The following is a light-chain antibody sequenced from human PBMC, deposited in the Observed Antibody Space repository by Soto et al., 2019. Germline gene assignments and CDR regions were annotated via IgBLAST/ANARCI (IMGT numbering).Light chain of an antibody. V-gene: IGKV1-9*01. J-gene: IGKJ4*01. Sequence: IQLTQDPSSLSASVGDIVTITCRASQGIITYLAWYQQKPGKAPNLLIYGSSTLQSGVPLRFSGSGSGTDFTLTINCLQSEDFATYYCQQTRSYPSTFGGGKKLDI. CDR2: GSS. CDR3: QQTRSYPST. CDR1: QGIITY.